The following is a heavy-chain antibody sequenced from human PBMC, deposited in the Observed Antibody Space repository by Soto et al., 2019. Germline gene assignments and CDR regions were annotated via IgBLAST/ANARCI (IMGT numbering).Heavy chain of an antibody. CDR3: ARSSGWYALDI. J-gene: IGHJ3*02. V-gene: IGHV1-3*01. CDR1: GYIFTTYP. CDR2: IEAGDGRT. Sequence: QVQLVQSGAEVKKPGASVKISCTASGYIFTTYPIHWVRQAPGQRLEWMGWIEAGDGRTRYSQRFQDRVTITSDASARSASMEVSSLRSEDTAVYYCARSSGWYALDICGQGATFIVSS. D-gene: IGHD6-19*01.